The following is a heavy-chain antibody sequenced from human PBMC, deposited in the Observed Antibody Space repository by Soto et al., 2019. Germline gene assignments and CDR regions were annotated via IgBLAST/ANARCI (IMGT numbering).Heavy chain of an antibody. V-gene: IGHV3-21*01. D-gene: IGHD1-1*01. CDR1: GFTFSSYS. Sequence: VQLVESGGGLVKPGGSLRLSCAASGFTFSSYSMNWVRQAPGKGLEWVSSISSSSSYIYYADSVKGRFTISRDNAKNSLYLQMNSLRAEDTAVYYCARDPPTGKGQGGYWGQGTLVTVSS. CDR3: ARDPPTGKGQGGY. J-gene: IGHJ4*02. CDR2: ISSSSSYI.